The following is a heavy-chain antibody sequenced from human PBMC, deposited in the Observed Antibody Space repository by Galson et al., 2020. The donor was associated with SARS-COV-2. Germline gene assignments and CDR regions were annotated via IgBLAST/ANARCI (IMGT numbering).Heavy chain of an antibody. CDR1: GGSVIDTTW. V-gene: IGHV4-4*02. CDR2: IHHSGNT. Sequence: SQTLSLTCAVSGGSVIDTTWWTWVRQSPGQRLEWIGEIHHSGNTNYNPSLSSRVTMSVDSSKNQFSLNLISVTAADTAVYFCARLGDWSGGTCYSRGYDWFDPWGQGTLVTGSS. J-gene: IGHJ5*02. D-gene: IGHD2-15*01. CDR3: ARLGDWSGGTCYSRGYDWFDP.